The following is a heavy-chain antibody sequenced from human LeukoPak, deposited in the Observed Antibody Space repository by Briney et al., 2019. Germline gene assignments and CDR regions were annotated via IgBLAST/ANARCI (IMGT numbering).Heavy chain of an antibody. D-gene: IGHD1-1*01. CDR3: ARLDRNYYYLDV. CDR1: GYSFTVHY. V-gene: IGHV1-2*06. CDR2: INPTTGVA. Sequence: ASVKVSCKTSGYSFTVHYMNWVRQAPGQGLEWMGRINPTTGVANYAQKFQGRITVTRDTSINTAYMELSSLTSDDTAVYYCARLDRNYYYLDVWGQGTTVTVSS. J-gene: IGHJ6*03.